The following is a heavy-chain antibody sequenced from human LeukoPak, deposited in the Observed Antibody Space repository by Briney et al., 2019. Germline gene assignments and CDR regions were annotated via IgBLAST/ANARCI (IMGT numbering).Heavy chain of an antibody. V-gene: IGHV1-46*01. J-gene: IGHJ5*02. CDR3: ARDKGPLITMIVVANWFDP. CDR2: INPSGGST. Sequence: ASVKVSCKASGYTFTSYYMHWVRQAPGQGLEWMGIINPSGGSTSYAQKFQGRVTMTRDTSTSTVYMELSSLRSEDTAVYYCARDKGPLITMIVVANWFDPWGQGTLVTVSS. CDR1: GYTFTSYY. D-gene: IGHD3-22*01.